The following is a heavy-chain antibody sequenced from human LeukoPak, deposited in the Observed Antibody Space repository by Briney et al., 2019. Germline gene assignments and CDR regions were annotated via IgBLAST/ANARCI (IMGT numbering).Heavy chain of an antibody. V-gene: IGHV3-74*03. CDR3: ARDYMYQADL. D-gene: IGHD2-2*01. CDR1: GFTFSNYW. CDR2: INGAGSRT. Sequence: GGSLRLSCEASGFTFSNYWMHWVRQGPGKGVGWVSRINGAGSRTMYADSVKGRFTISRDNAKNTLFLQMNSLRADDTAVYYCARDYMYQADLWGQGTLVTVSS. J-gene: IGHJ5*02.